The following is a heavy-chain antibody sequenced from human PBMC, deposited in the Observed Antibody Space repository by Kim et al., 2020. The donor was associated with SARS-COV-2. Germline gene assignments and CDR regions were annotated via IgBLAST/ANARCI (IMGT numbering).Heavy chain of an antibody. J-gene: IGHJ4*02. CDR2: ITVSSTHI. D-gene: IGHD3-10*01. CDR1: GFTFNTYT. V-gene: IGHV3-21*01. Sequence: GGSLRLSCAASGFTFNTYTMDWVRQAPGKGLEWVSSITVSSTHIYYADSVEGRFTISRDNARNSVYLQMNSLRVDDTAIYYCARGWFGQVGDYWGQGARVTVYS. CDR3: ARGWFGQVGDY.